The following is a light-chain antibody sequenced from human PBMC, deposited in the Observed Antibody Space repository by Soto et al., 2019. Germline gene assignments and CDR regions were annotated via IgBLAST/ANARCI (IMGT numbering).Light chain of an antibody. CDR2: DAS. CDR3: QHRSEWPT. J-gene: IGKJ5*01. V-gene: IGKV3-11*01. Sequence: EIVLTQSPATLSLSPGERATLSCRASQSVSSYLAWYQQKPGQSPRLLIYDASNRATGIPARFSGSGSGTDFTLTISSLEPEDFAVYYCQHRSEWPTFGQGTRLEIK. CDR1: QSVSSY.